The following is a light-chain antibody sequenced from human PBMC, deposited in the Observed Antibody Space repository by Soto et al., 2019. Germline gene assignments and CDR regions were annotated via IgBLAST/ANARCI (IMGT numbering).Light chain of an antibody. J-gene: IGLJ1*01. CDR2: GNN. Sequence: QSVLTQPPSVSGAPGQRVTISCTGSSSSIGATSYIHWYQQLPGTAPKLLIYGNNNRPSGVPDRFSGSKSGTSASLAITGLQAEDEADYYCQSYDSSLSGHVFGTGTKVTV. CDR1: SSSIGATSY. CDR3: QSYDSSLSGHV. V-gene: IGLV1-40*01.